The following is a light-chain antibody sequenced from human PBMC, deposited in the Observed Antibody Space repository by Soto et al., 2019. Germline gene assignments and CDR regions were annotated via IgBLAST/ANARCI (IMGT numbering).Light chain of an antibody. Sequence: DIQMTQSPSTLSASVGDRVTINCRASQSISSWLAWYQQKPGKAPKSMIYKASTLESGAPSRFSGSGSGTECTLTISSLQPDDFATYYCQQYYSYPWTFGQGTKVDIK. V-gene: IGKV1-5*03. CDR3: QQYYSYPWT. CDR2: KAS. J-gene: IGKJ1*01. CDR1: QSISSW.